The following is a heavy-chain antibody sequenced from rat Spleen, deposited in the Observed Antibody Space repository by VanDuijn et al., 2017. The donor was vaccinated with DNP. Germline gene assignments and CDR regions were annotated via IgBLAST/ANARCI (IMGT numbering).Heavy chain of an antibody. Sequence: EVQLVESGGGLVQPGRSLKLSCAASEFTFSDYNMAWIRQAPKKGLEWVASINTNGGSPYYRDSLKGRFTVSRDHTKSTLYLQMNSLRSEDMATYYCARHWDWGQGVMVTVSS. CDR2: INTNGGSP. J-gene: IGHJ2*01. CDR3: ARHWD. D-gene: IGHD5-1*01. V-gene: IGHV5-22*01. CDR1: EFTFSDYN.